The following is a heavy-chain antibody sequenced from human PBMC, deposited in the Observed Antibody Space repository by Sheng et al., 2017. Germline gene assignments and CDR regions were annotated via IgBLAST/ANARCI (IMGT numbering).Heavy chain of an antibody. J-gene: IGHJ3*02. CDR3: ARDDYGDSNDAFDI. Sequence: QVQLVQSGAEVKKPGSSVKVSCKASGGTFSSYTISWVRQAPGQGLEWMGRIIPILGIANYAQKFQGRVTITADKSTSTAYMELSSLRSEDTAVYYCARDDYGDSNDAFDIWGQGTMVTVSS. CDR2: IIPILGIA. V-gene: IGHV1-69*08. D-gene: IGHD4-17*01. CDR1: GGTFSSYT.